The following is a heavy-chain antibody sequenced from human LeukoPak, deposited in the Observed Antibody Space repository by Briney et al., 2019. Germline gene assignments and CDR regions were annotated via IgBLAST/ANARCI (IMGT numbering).Heavy chain of an antibody. J-gene: IGHJ1*01. CDR3: ARDNRYSSGWYFQH. D-gene: IGHD6-19*01. CDR2: ISAYNGNT. V-gene: IGHV1-18*01. CDR1: GYTFTNYG. Sequence: ASVKVSCKASGYTFTNYGISWVRQAPGQGLEWMGWISAYNGNTNYAQKLQGRVTMTTDTSTSTAYMELSSLRSEDTAVYYCARDNRYSSGWYFQHWGQGTLVTVSS.